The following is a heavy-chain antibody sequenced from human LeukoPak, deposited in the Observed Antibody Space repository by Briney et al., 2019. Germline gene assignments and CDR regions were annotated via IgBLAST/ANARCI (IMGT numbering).Heavy chain of an antibody. J-gene: IGHJ4*02. CDR2: ISGSGGST. Sequence: GGSLRLSCAASGFTFSTYAMTWVRQAPGKGLEWVSAISGSGGSTYYADFVKGRFTISRDNSKNTLYLQMNSLRAEDTAVYYCAKTMYYYDSSGYSFDYWGQGTLVTVSS. CDR1: GFTFSTYA. CDR3: AKTMYYYDSSGYSFDY. D-gene: IGHD3-22*01. V-gene: IGHV3-23*01.